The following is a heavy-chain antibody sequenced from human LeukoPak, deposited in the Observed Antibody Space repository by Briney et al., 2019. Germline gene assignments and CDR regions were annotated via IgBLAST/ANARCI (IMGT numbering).Heavy chain of an antibody. CDR2: VASSGTS. Sequence: PSETLSLTCTVSGDSLNTYYWTWIRQTPGKELEWIGFVASSGTSHYNPSLKSRVSISIDTSKNQFSLALTSVTPADTAVYYCAEVVRWVVTYNWFDPWGQGTLVAGSS. CDR3: AEVVRWVVTYNWFDP. V-gene: IGHV4-59*03. CDR1: GDSLNTYY. J-gene: IGHJ5*02. D-gene: IGHD2-21*02.